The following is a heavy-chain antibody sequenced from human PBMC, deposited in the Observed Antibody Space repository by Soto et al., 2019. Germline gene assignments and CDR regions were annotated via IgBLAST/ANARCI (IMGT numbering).Heavy chain of an antibody. J-gene: IGHJ6*02. CDR1: GVTFSSYA. V-gene: IGHV1-69*13. CDR3: ARPGGSSWYGENYYGMDV. Sequence: SGKVSCKASGVTFSSYAISWVRQAPGQGLEWMGGIIPIFGTANYAQKFQGRVTITADESTSTAYMELSSLRSEDTAVYYCARPGGSSWYGENYYGMDVWGQGTTVTVSS. CDR2: IIPIFGTA. D-gene: IGHD6-13*01.